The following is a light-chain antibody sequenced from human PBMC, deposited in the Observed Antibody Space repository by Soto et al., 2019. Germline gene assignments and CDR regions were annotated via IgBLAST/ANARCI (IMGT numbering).Light chain of an antibody. CDR1: QSVRSN. V-gene: IGKV3-15*01. CDR2: AAS. CDR3: QQYNKWPLFT. J-gene: IGKJ3*01. Sequence: EIVMTQSPVTLSVSPGERATLSCRASQSVRSNLAWYQQKPGQAPRLLIYAASTRATGIPARFSGSGFGTEFTLTISSLQSEDFAVYYCQQYNKWPLFTFGPGTKVDIK.